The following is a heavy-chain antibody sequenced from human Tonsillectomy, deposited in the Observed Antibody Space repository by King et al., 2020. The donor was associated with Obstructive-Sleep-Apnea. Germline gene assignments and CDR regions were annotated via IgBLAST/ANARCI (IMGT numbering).Heavy chain of an antibody. Sequence: VQLVESGAGVVQPGRSLRLSCAASGFTFSSYAMHWVRQAPGKGLEWVAVISYDGSNKYYADSVKGRFTISRDNSKNTLYLQMNSLRAEDTAVYYCARDRKAVAGNWGQGTLVTVSS. V-gene: IGHV3-30*04. CDR3: ARDRKAVAGN. CDR1: GFTFSSYA. D-gene: IGHD6-19*01. J-gene: IGHJ4*02. CDR2: ISYDGSNK.